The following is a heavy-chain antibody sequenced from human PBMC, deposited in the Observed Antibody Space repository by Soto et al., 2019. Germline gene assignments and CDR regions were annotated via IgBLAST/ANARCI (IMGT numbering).Heavy chain of an antibody. J-gene: IGHJ2*01. V-gene: IGHV3-53*01. CDR2: SHRGGRT. D-gene: IGHD6-19*01. Sequence: GAALRLSCAASGFTVSSSYMSWARQAPGKGPEWASISHRGGRTYYADSVKGRFTNSRDNSKHTLYLQMNSLRAEDTAVYYCASLRQWKGFWYFDLWGRGTLVTVSS. CDR1: GFTVSSSY. CDR3: ASLRQWKGFWYFDL.